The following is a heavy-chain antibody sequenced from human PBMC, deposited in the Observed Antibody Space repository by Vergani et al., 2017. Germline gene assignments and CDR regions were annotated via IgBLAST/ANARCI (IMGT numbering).Heavy chain of an antibody. D-gene: IGHD3-16*01. CDR1: GDSISSGVYY. Sequence: QVQLQESGPGLVKPSQTLSLTCSVSGDSISSGVYYWTWIRQHPGKGLEWIGYIYSTGSTHDNPSLRRRINMSVATSKNQFSLKLNSVTAADTAMYYCARMGGYYEGDAFRIGYFDSWGPGSLVTVSS. J-gene: IGHJ4*02. CDR2: IYSTGST. CDR3: ARMGGYYEGDAFRIGYFDS. V-gene: IGHV4-31*03.